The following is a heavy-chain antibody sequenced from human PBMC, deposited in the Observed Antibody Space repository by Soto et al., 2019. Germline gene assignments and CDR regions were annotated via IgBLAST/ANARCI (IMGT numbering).Heavy chain of an antibody. CDR2: IIPIFGTA. D-gene: IGHD2-15*01. Sequence: QVQLVQSGAEVKKPGSSVKVSCKASGGTFSSYAISWVRQAPGQGLEWMGGIIPIFGTANYAQKFQGRVTITADESTSTAYMELSSLRSEDTAVYYCARDRIAPVVAATRGYYCGMDVWGQGTTVTVSS. CDR3: ARDRIAPVVAATRGYYCGMDV. V-gene: IGHV1-69*01. CDR1: GGTFSSYA. J-gene: IGHJ6*02.